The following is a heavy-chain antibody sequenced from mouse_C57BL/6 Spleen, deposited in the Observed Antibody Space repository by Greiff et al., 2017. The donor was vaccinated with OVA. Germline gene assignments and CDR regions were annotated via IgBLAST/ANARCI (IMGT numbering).Heavy chain of an antibody. V-gene: IGHV1-85*01. Sequence: VQLQQSGPELVQPGASVKLSCKASGYTFTSYDINWVKQRPGPGLEWIGWIYPRDGSTKYNETFKGKATLTVDTSSSTAYMELHSLTSEDSAVYFCARGGYYGSSSYWYFDVWGTGTTVTVSS. J-gene: IGHJ1*03. CDR2: IYPRDGST. D-gene: IGHD1-1*01. CDR1: GYTFTSYD. CDR3: ARGGYYGSSSYWYFDV.